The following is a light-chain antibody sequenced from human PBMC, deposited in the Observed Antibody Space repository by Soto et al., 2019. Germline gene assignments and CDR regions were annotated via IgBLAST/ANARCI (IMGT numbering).Light chain of an antibody. CDR1: QGISSY. J-gene: IGKJ5*01. V-gene: IGKV1-9*01. CDR3: QQLNSYPST. Sequence: IQLTQSPSSLSASVGDRVTITCRASQGISSYLAWYQQKPGKAPKLLIYAASNLQSGVPSRFSGSGSGTDFTLTISSLQPEDFATYYCQQLNSYPSTFGQGTRLEIK. CDR2: AAS.